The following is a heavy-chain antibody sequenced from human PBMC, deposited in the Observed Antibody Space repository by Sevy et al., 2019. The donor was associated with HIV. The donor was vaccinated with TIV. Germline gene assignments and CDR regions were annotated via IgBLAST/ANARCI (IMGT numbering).Heavy chain of an antibody. V-gene: IGHV4-39*01. CDR3: AIHLAGWGNYYYYGMDV. CDR1: GGSISSSSYY. CDR2: IYYSGST. Sequence: SETLSLTCTVSGGSISSSSYYWGWICQPPGKGLEWIGSIYYSGSTYYNPSLKSRVTISVDTSKNQFSLKLSSVTAADTAVYYCAIHLAGWGNYYYYGMDVWGQGTTVTVSS. D-gene: IGHD3-16*01. J-gene: IGHJ6*02.